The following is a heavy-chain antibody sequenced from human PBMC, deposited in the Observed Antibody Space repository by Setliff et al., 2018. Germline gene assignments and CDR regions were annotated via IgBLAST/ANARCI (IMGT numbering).Heavy chain of an antibody. V-gene: IGHV1-18*01. CDR3: MRLVRFCSRTVCQRTSGDEA. CDR2: IGVYSGNT. J-gene: IGHJ5*02. D-gene: IGHD3-3*01. CDR1: GYTFRQSI. Sequence: ASVKVSCKASGYTFRQSIVSWVRQAPGQGLEWQGWIGVYSGNTYSAQRFQGRVSLTTDESTNTAYLELRGLRSDDTAVYYCMRLVRFCSRTVCQRTSGDEAWGQGTLVTVSS.